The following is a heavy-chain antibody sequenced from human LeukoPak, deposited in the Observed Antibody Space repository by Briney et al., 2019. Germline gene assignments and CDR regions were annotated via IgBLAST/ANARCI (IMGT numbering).Heavy chain of an antibody. V-gene: IGHV1-46*01. D-gene: IGHD3-22*01. Sequence: VASVKVSCKASGYTFTSYYMHWVRQAPGQGLEWMGIINPSGGSTSYAQKFQGRVTMTRDTSTSTVYMELGSLRSEDTAVYYCARDGNDSSGYYPPYFDYWGQGTLVTVSS. CDR1: GYTFTSYY. CDR3: ARDGNDSSGYYPPYFDY. CDR2: INPSGGST. J-gene: IGHJ4*02.